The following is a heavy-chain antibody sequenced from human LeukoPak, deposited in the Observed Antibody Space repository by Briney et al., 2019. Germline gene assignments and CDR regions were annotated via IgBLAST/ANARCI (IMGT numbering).Heavy chain of an antibody. V-gene: IGHV3-7*01. Sequence: GGPLRLSCAASGFTLSSYWMSWVRQAPGKGLEWVANTKQDGSEKYYVDSVKGRFTISRDNAKNSLYLQMNSLRAEDTAVYYCARDGHDYIWGSYLNWGQGTLVTVSS. CDR1: GFTLSSYW. J-gene: IGHJ4*02. CDR2: TKQDGSEK. D-gene: IGHD3-16*02. CDR3: ARDGHDYIWGSYLN.